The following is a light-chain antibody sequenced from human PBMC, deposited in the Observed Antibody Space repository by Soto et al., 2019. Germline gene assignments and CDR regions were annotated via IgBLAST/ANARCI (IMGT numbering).Light chain of an antibody. V-gene: IGKV1-39*01. J-gene: IGKJ4*01. Sequence: DIQMTQSPSSLSASVGDRVTITCRASQSISSYLNWYQQKPGKAPKLLIYAASSLQSGVPSRFSGSGSGTDFTLTITYLQPEDFATYYCQQGYSVHALTFGGGTKVDIK. CDR2: AAS. CDR3: QQGYSVHALT. CDR1: QSISSY.